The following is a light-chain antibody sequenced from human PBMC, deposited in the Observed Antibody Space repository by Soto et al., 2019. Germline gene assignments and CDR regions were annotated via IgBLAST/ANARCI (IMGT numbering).Light chain of an antibody. V-gene: IGKV1-39*01. Sequence: DIQMTQSPSPLSASVGDRVTITCRASQTITTNLNWYQQKPGKAPKLLIYGASSLQSGVPSRFGGSGSGTDFTLTISSLQPEDFGTYYCQQSFSTPRTFGQGTKVEIK. CDR1: QTITTN. CDR3: QQSFSTPRT. J-gene: IGKJ1*01. CDR2: GAS.